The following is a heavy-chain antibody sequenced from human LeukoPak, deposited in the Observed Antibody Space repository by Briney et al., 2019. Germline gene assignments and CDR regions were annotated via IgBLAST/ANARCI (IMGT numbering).Heavy chain of an antibody. J-gene: IGHJ6*04. D-gene: IGHD3-22*01. CDR1: GFTFKDYG. CDR3: ARAKEYDSSGYYTRGRLDV. Sequence: PGGSLRLYCAATGFTFKDYGMHWVRQPPGKGLEWVSGINWNGGGTDYADSVKGRFTISRDNAKNSLYLQMNSLRAEDTAVYYCARAKEYDSSGYYTRGRLDVWGKGTTVTVSS. V-gene: IGHV3-20*04. CDR2: INWNGGGT.